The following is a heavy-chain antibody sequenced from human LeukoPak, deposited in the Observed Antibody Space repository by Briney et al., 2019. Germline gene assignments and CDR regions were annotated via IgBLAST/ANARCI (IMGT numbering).Heavy chain of an antibody. D-gene: IGHD3-10*01. V-gene: IGHV3-30*04. CDR1: GFTIRSYV. J-gene: IGHJ6*03. CDR2: ISSDGSNK. Sequence: GGSLRLSCAASGFTIRSYVMHWVRQAPGKGLEWVAVISSDGSNKNYADSVKGRFTISRDNSKNTLYLQMNSLRPEDTAVYHCARDPGRDYYGSGSSYVYYYYMDVWGKGTTVTVSS. CDR3: ARDPGRDYYGSGSSYVYYYYMDV.